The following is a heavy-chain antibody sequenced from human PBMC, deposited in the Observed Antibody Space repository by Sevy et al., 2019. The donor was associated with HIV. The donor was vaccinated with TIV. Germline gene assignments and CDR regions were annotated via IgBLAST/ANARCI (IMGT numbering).Heavy chain of an antibody. V-gene: IGHV3-23*01. D-gene: IGHD2-2*02. CDR2: ISHSGDGT. Sequence: GGSLRLSCAASGFTFSSYAMSWVRQAPGKGLEWVSAISHSGDGTYYADSVKGRFTISRDNSKNTLYLEMNSLRAEDTAVYYCAKGTLVVPTVIYYYYGMSVWGQGSTVTVSS. CDR1: GFTFSSYA. J-gene: IGHJ6*02. CDR3: AKGTLVVPTVIYYYYGMSV.